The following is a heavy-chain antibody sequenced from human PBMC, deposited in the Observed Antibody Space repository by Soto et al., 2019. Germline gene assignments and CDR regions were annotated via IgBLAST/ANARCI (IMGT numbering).Heavy chain of an antibody. J-gene: IGHJ4*02. V-gene: IGHV4-39*01. CDR1: GGSISSSSYY. CDR3: AGGIGSMELFHPFDY. CDR2: IYYSGST. Sequence: QLQLQESGPGLVKPSETLSLTCTVSGGSISSSSYYWGWIRQPPGKGLEWIGSIYYSGSTYYNPSLHSRLTISVDTSKNQLSLRLSSVTAADTAVYYCAGGIGSMELFHPFDYWGQGTLVTVSS. D-gene: IGHD3-10*01.